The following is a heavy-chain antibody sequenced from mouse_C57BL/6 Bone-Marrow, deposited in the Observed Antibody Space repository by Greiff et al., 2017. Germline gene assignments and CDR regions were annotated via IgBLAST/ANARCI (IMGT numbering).Heavy chain of an antibody. CDR2: FHPYNDDT. V-gene: IGHV1-47*01. J-gene: IGHJ2*01. D-gene: IGHD2-1*01. CDR1: GYTFTTYP. Sequence: QVQLQQSGAELVKPGASVKMSCKASGYTFTTYPIEWMKQNHGKSLEWIGNFHPYNDDTKYNEKLKGKATLTVEKSSSTVYLSLSRLTSDDSAVYCCARGGNYGGYYFDYWGQGTTLTVSS. CDR3: ARGGNYGGYYFDY.